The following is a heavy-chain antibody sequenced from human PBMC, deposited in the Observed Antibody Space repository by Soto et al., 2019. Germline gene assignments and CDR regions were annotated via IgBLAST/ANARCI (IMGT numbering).Heavy chain of an antibody. CDR1: GGAVTNSSYY. CDR2: VYYRGRS. CDR3: VSQRTTVPTQAYFDY. Sequence: SETLSLTCTVSGGAVTNSSYYWGWIRQSPGKGLEWIGSVYYRGRSYSKSSVKSRVTISVDTSKNRFSLSLNSVTASDTAVYFCVSQRTTVPTQAYFDYWGPGALVTVSS. V-gene: IGHV4-39*01. D-gene: IGHD4-17*01. J-gene: IGHJ4*02.